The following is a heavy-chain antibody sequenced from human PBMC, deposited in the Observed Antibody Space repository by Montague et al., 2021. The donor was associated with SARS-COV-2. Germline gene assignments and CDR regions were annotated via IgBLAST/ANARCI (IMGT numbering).Heavy chain of an antibody. CDR2: ISATGGST. CDR3: ARAGVGYYDYGMDV. Sequence: SLRLSCAASGFTFSSYAMSWVRQAPGKGLEWVSAISATGGSTYYADSVKGRFTISRDKSKNTLYVQLNSLRAEDTAVYYCARAGVGYYDYGMDVWGQGTTVTVSS. J-gene: IGHJ6*02. CDR1: GFTFSSYA. V-gene: IGHV3-23*01.